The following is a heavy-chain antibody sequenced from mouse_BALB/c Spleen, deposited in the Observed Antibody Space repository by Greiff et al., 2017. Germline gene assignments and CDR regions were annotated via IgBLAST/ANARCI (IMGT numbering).Heavy chain of an antibody. CDR1: GDSITSGY. CDR2: ISYSGST. CDR3: ARGDYTGFAY. Sequence: EVKLMESGPSLVKPSQTLSLTCSVTGDSITSGYWNWIRKFPGNKLEYMGYISYSGSTYYNPSLKSRISITRDTSKNQYYLQLNSVTTEDTATYYCARGDYTGFAYWGQGTLVTVSA. V-gene: IGHV3-8*02. J-gene: IGHJ3*01. D-gene: IGHD2-12*01.